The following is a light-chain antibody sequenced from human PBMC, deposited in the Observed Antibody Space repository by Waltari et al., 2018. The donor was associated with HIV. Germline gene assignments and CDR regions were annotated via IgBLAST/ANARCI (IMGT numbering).Light chain of an antibody. CDR1: SSNLGNDF. J-gene: IGLJ3*02. Sequence: QSMLTQPPSVSAAPGQKVTISCSRSSSNLGNDFVSWYQHLPGAAPKLVIYDNDNRPSGIPDRFSGSKSGASATPVITELQTGDEGDYYCGTWDSSLNAGVFGGGTKLTVL. V-gene: IGLV1-51*01. CDR2: DND. CDR3: GTWDSSLNAGV.